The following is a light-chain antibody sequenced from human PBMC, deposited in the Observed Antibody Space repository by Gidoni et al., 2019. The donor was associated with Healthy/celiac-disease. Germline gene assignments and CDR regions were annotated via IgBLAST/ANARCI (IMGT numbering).Light chain of an antibody. CDR2: LGS. J-gene: IGKJ4*01. CDR3: MQALQTPLT. CDR1: QSLLHSNGYNY. V-gene: IGKV2-28*01. Sequence: DIVMTQSPLSLPVTPGEPASISCRSSQSLLHSNGYNYLDWYLQKPGQSPQLLIYLGSNRASGVPDRFSGSGSGTDFTLKISRVEAEDVGVYYCMQALQTPLTFGGGTKVEXK.